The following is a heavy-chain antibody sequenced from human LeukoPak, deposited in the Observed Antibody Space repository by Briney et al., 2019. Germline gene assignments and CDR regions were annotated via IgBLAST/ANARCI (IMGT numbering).Heavy chain of an antibody. CDR3: ARDFMYSISCAGC. V-gene: IGHV3-74*01. D-gene: IGHD6-13*01. CDR2: IDNDGSST. J-gene: IGHJ4*02. CDR1: GFTFSNYW. Sequence: GGSLRLSCAASGFTFSNYWMHWVRQTPGKGLAWVSRIDNDGSSTSYADSVKGRFTISRDNAKNALYLQMNSLRVEDTAVYYCARDFMYSISCAGCWGQGTLVTVSS.